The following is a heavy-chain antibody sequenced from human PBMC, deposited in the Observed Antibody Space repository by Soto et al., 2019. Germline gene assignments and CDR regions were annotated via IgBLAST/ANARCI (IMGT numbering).Heavy chain of an antibody. CDR1: GVSFSSYY. D-gene: IGHD3-10*01. J-gene: IGHJ4*02. Sequence: SETQSLTCTVSGVSFSSYYWSWIRQPPGKGLEWIGYIHYSGVTSYNPSLKSRVAISVETSKNQFSLKLSSVTAADTAVYYCARRYGSSFDYWGQGTLVTVSS. CDR2: IHYSGVT. V-gene: IGHV4-59*08. CDR3: ARRYGSSFDY.